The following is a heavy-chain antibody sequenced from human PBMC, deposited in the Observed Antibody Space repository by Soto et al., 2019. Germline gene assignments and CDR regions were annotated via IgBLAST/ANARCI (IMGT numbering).Heavy chain of an antibody. Sequence: GGSLRLSCAASGFTFSIYSMNWVRQAPGKGLEWVSSISSSSSYVYYADSVKGRFTISRDNAKNSLYLQMNTLRAEDTAVYYCARSPGRDGYNNFDYWGQGTLVTVSS. D-gene: IGHD1-1*01. CDR3: ARSPGRDGYNNFDY. CDR1: GFTFSIYS. J-gene: IGHJ4*02. V-gene: IGHV3-21*01. CDR2: ISSSSSYV.